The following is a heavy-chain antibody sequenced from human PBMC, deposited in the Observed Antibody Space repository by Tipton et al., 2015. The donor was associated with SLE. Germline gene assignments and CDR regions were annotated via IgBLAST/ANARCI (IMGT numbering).Heavy chain of an antibody. Sequence: TLSLTCTVSGGSISSDDYYWTWIRQHPGKGLEWIGYTSKSGSTYYTPSLKSRVTISLDTSKNQFSLKLSSVTAADTAVYYCARGGYNFWSGPGNYWGQGTLVTVSS. CDR1: GGSISSDDYY. D-gene: IGHD3-3*01. CDR3: ARGGYNFWSGPGNY. CDR2: TSKSGST. J-gene: IGHJ4*02. V-gene: IGHV4-31*03.